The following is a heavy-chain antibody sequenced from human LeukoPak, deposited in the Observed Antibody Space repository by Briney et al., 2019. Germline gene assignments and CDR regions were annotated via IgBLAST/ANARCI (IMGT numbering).Heavy chain of an antibody. CDR3: ARSLYTSSWHFDY. D-gene: IGHD6-13*01. CDR1: GFTFSSYN. J-gene: IGHJ4*02. Sequence: GGSLRLSCAASGFTFSSYNMNWVRQAPGKGLEWVSSISSSSSSSYIYYADSVKGRFTISRDNAKNSLYLQLNSLRAEDTAVYYCARSLYTSSWHFDYWGQGTLVTVSS. CDR2: ISSSSSSSYI. V-gene: IGHV3-21*01.